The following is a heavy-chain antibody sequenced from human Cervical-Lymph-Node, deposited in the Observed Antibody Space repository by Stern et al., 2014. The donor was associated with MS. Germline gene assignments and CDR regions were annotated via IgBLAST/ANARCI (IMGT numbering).Heavy chain of an antibody. CDR3: ARFGGSAV. Sequence: QVQLMQSGAEERKPGSSVKVSCKASGGTFSNYAFSWVRQAPGQGLEWMGGISPMFNPTEYAQKFQDRVTIIADDSTSTAYMELNNLKFDDTAVYFCARFGGSAVWGQGTTVIVSS. V-gene: IGHV1-69*01. D-gene: IGHD4-23*01. CDR1: GGTFSNYA. CDR2: ISPMFNPT. J-gene: IGHJ6*02.